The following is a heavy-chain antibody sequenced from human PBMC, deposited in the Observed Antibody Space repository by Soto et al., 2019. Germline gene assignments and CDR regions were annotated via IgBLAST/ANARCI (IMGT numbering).Heavy chain of an antibody. CDR3: ARGPRKGGYGDYVGIYYMDV. V-gene: IGHV6-1*01. CDR2: TYYRSKWYN. CDR1: GDSVSSNSAA. J-gene: IGHJ6*03. D-gene: IGHD4-17*01. Sequence: KQSQTLSLTCAISGDSVSSNSAAWNWIRQSPSRGLEWLGRTYYRSKWYNDYAVSVKSRITINPDTSKNQFSLQLNSVTPEDTAVYYCARGPRKGGYGDYVGIYYMDVWGKGTTVTVSS.